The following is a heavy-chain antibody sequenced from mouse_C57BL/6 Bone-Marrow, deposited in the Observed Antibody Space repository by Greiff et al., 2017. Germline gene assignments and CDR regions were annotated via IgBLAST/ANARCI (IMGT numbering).Heavy chain of an antibody. D-gene: IGHD1-1*01. CDR3: ARGGTTVV. V-gene: IGHV1-54*01. CDR2: LNPGSGGT. Sequence: VQLQQSGAELVRPGTSVKVSCKASGYAFTNYLIEWVKQRPGQGLEWIGVLNPGSGGTNYNEKFKGKATLTADKSSSTAYMQLSSLTSEDSAVYFCARGGTTVVWGQGALVTVSA. J-gene: IGHJ3*01. CDR1: GYAFTNYL.